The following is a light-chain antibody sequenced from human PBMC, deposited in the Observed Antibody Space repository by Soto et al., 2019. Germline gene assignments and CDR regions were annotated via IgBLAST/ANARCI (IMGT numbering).Light chain of an antibody. V-gene: IGKV1-9*01. CDR3: QQHKSYPLT. Sequence: DIQLAQSPSLLSASVGDRVTITCRASQGISTNLAWYQQKPGKAPKLLIYGASTLQSGVPSRFSGSGSGTEFTLTVSSRQPEDFASYYCQQHKSYPLTFGGGTKVEIK. J-gene: IGKJ4*01. CDR2: GAS. CDR1: QGISTN.